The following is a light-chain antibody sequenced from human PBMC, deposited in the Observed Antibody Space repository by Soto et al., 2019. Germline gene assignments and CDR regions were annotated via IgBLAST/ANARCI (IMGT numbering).Light chain of an antibody. CDR3: QQYNNWPPIT. CDR1: QSVSSN. CDR2: GAS. Sequence: EMGMTKSPATVSVSPGERATLSCRASQSVSSNLAWYQQKPGQAPRLLIYGASTRATGIPARFSGSGSGTEFTLTISSLQSEDFAVYYCQQYNNWPPITFGQGTRLEI. V-gene: IGKV3-15*01. J-gene: IGKJ5*01.